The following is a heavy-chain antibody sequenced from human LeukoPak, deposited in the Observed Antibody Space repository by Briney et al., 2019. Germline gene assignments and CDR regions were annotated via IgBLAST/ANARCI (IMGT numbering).Heavy chain of an antibody. CDR3: ARDPYYYDSSGYSDY. CDR2: IIPILGIA. J-gene: IGHJ4*02. V-gene: IGHV1-69*04. Sequence: ASVEVSCKASGGTFSSYTISWVRQAPGQGLEWMGRIIPILGIANYAQKFQGRVTITADKSTNTAYMELSSLRSEDTAVYYCARDPYYYDSSGYSDYWGQGTLVTVSS. CDR1: GGTFSSYT. D-gene: IGHD3-22*01.